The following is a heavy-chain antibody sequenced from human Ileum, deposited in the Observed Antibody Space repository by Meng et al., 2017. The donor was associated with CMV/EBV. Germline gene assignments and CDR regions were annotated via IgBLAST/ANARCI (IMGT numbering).Heavy chain of an antibody. J-gene: IGHJ4*02. CDR2: IYYSGST. CDR1: GGSISSGYYY. Sequence: GQLPGSGPGLVKPSQTLSLTCTVSGGSISSGYYYWSWIRQPPGKGLEWIGYIYYSGSTYYNPSLKSRVTISVDTSKNQFSLKLSSVTAADTAVYYCASHVSSGGLYYWGQGTLVTVSS. V-gene: IGHV4-30-4*08. D-gene: IGHD2-15*01. CDR3: ASHVSSGGLYY.